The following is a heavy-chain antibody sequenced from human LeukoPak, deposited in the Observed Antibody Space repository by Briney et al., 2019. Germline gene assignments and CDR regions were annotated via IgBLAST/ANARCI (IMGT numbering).Heavy chain of an antibody. V-gene: IGHV1-69*05. D-gene: IGHD3-22*01. CDR3: ASDLYYFDSSDQRGSFDY. J-gene: IGHJ4*02. CDR2: IIPIFETA. CDR1: EGTIRNYT. Sequence: SVKVSCKASEGTIRNYTITWVRQAPGQGLERMGRIIPIFETANYAQKFQGRVTITTDESTSTAYMELSSLRSEDTAVYYCASDLYYFDSSDQRGSFDYWGQGTLVTVSS.